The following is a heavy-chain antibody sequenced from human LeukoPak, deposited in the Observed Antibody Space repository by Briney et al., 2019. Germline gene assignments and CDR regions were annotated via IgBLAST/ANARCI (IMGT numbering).Heavy chain of an antibody. Sequence: GGSLRLSCAASGFTFSSYWMSWVRQAPGKGLEWVSVIYSGGSTYYADSVKGRFTISRDNSKNTLYVQMNSLRAEDTAVYYCARANDYGDIRGVPFVYWGQGTLVTVSS. CDR1: GFTFSSYW. D-gene: IGHD4-17*01. CDR3: ARANDYGDIRGVPFVY. J-gene: IGHJ4*02. V-gene: IGHV3-66*01. CDR2: IYSGGST.